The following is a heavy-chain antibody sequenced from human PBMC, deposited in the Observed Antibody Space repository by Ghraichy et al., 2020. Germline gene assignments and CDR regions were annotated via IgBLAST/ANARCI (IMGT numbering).Heavy chain of an antibody. V-gene: IGHV6-1*01. CDR1: GDSVSSNSAA. CDR2: TFYRSKWYN. Sequence: SLRLSLTCAISGDSVSSNSAAWNWIRQSPSRGLEWLGRTFYRSKWYNEYAVSVKSRVTINADTSKNQISLQLNSVTPEDTAVYYCAKGDYNSAYWTHAFDIWGQGTMVTVSS. CDR3: AKGDYNSAYWTHAFDI. D-gene: IGHD3-22*01. J-gene: IGHJ3*02.